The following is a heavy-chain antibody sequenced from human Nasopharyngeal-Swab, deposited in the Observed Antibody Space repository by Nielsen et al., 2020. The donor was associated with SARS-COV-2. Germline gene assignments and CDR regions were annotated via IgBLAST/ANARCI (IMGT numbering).Heavy chain of an antibody. CDR3: ARNSGLYYYDSSGRPSDPFDI. D-gene: IGHD3-22*01. CDR1: GFTFSSYE. CDR2: ISSSGSTI. Sequence: GGSLRFSCAASGFTFSSYEMNWVRQAPGKGLEWVSYISSSGSTIYYADSVKGRFTISRDNAKNSLYLQMNSLRAEDTAVYYCARNSGLYYYDSSGRPSDPFDIWGQGTMVTVSS. J-gene: IGHJ3*02. V-gene: IGHV3-48*03.